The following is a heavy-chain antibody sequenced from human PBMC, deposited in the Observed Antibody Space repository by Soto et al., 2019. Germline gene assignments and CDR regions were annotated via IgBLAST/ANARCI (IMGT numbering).Heavy chain of an antibody. CDR2: ISWDGSLT. CDR3: AKGDLWSGYSHPPPDYYNRNGMDV. V-gene: IGHV3-43*01. D-gene: IGHD3-3*01. CDR1: GFTFDDYT. Sequence: EVQLVESGGVVVQPGGSLRLSCAASGFTFDDYTMHWVRQAPGKGLEWVSLISWDGSLTYYADSVKGRFTISRDNSKNSLYLQMNSLRTEDTALYYCAKGDLWSGYSHPPPDYYNRNGMDVWGQGTTVTVSS. J-gene: IGHJ6*02.